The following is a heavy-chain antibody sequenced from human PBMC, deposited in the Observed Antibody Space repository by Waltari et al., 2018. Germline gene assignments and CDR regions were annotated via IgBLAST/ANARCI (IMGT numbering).Heavy chain of an antibody. D-gene: IGHD5-12*01. J-gene: IGHJ4*02. CDR2: VIPILGIA. Sequence: QVQLVQSGAEVKKPGSSVKVSCKASGGTFSSYASSWVRQAPGQGLEWMGGVIPILGIANYAQKFQGRVTITADESTSTAYMELSSLRSEDTAVYYCARKVDPGYNFDYWGQGTLVTVSS. CDR3: ARKVDPGYNFDY. CDR1: GGTFSSYA. V-gene: IGHV1-69*04.